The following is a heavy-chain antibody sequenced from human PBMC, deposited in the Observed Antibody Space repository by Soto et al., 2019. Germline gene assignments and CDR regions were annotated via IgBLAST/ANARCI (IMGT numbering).Heavy chain of an antibody. CDR2: ISGSGGST. D-gene: IGHD3-9*01. V-gene: IGHV3-23*01. CDR3: ATSFRYFDN. Sequence: GGSLRLSCAASGFTFSSYAMSWVRQAPGKGLEWVSAISGSGGSTYYADSVKGRFTISRDNSKNTVTLQMNNLTVDDTAVYFCATSFRYFDNWGQGTRVTVYS. CDR1: GFTFSSYA. J-gene: IGHJ4*02.